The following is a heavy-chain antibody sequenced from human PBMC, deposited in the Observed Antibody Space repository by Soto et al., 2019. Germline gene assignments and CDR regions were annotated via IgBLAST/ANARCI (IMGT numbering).Heavy chain of an antibody. V-gene: IGHV1-18*04. CDR3: ARDGSYYDSSGYYRGADY. Sequence: QVQLVQSGAEVKKPGASVKVSCKASGYTFTSYGISWVRQAPGQGLEWMGWISAYNGNTNYAQKLQGRVTMTTDTSTRRAYMELRSLRSDDTAVYYCARDGSYYDSSGYYRGADYWGQGTLVTVSS. J-gene: IGHJ4*02. CDR2: ISAYNGNT. D-gene: IGHD3-22*01. CDR1: GYTFTSYG.